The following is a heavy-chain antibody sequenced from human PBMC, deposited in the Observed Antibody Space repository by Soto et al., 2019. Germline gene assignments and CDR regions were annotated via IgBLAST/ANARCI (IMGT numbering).Heavy chain of an antibody. J-gene: IGHJ4*02. Sequence: ASVKVSCKASGYTFTDQGISWVRQAPGQRLEWMGWISTYNGNTYYAQKFRDRVTMTRDTSTSTAYLEVRGLRSDDTAVYYCARESRYSSGWYGYWGQGTLVTVSS. V-gene: IGHV1-18*01. CDR2: ISTYNGNT. CDR1: GYTFTDQG. CDR3: ARESRYSSGWYGY. D-gene: IGHD6-19*01.